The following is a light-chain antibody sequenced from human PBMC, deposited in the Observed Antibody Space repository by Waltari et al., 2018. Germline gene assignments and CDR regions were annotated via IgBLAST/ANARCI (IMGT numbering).Light chain of an antibody. CDR2: YAS. J-gene: IGKJ2*01. V-gene: IGKV6-21*01. Sequence: EIVLTQSPDFQSVTPKEKVTITCRASQSIGNKLHWYQQKPDQSPRLLIRYASQSFSGVPSRFSVSGSGTDFTLTINSLEAEDAATYYCHQSSSSPYTFGQGTKLEIK. CDR1: QSIGNK. CDR3: HQSSSSPYT.